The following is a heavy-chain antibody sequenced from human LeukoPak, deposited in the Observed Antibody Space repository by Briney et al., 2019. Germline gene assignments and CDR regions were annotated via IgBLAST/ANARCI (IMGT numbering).Heavy chain of an antibody. V-gene: IGHV3-20*04. CDR3: ARDKLSGSYSNWFDP. D-gene: IGHD1-26*01. CDR2: INWNGGNT. Sequence: PGGSLRLSCAASGFTFDDYGMNWVRQAPGKGLEWVSGINWNGGNTGYADSVKGRFTISRDNAKNSLYLQMNSLRAEDTALYYCARDKLSGSYSNWFDPWGQGTLVTVSS. J-gene: IGHJ5*02. CDR1: GFTFDDYG.